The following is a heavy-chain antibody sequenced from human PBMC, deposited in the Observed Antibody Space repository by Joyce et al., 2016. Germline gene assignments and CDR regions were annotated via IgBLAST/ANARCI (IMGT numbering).Heavy chain of an antibody. J-gene: IGHJ4*02. CDR1: GYIFTTYW. V-gene: IGHV5-51*01. CDR3: ARGTSRGSALGADY. CDR2: IDAGDSDN. Sequence: EGQLVQSGAEVNKPGESLKISCKGSGYIFTTYWIGWVRQMPGKGLEWLGLIDAGDSDNIYSRAFQGQVTISVDKSISTAYLQWSCLKASDTAMYYCARGTSRGSALGADYWGQGTLVTVSS. D-gene: IGHD1-1*01.